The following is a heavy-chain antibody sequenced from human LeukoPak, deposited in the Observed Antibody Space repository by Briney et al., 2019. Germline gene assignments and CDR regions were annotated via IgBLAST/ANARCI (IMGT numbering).Heavy chain of an antibody. J-gene: IGHJ4*02. CDR2: INHSGST. V-gene: IGHV4-34*01. CDR3: ARHALSGSPDY. Sequence: PSETLSLTCAVYGGSFRGYYWSWIRQPPGKGLEWIGEINHSGSTNYNPSLKSRVTISVDTSKNQFSLKLSSVTAADTAVYYCARHALSGSPDYWGQGTLVTVSS. D-gene: IGHD3-16*01. CDR1: GGSFRGYY.